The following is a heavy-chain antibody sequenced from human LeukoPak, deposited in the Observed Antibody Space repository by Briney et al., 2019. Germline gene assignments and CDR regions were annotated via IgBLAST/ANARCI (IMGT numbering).Heavy chain of an antibody. V-gene: IGHV2-5*02. CDR2: IYWDDDK. CDR3: AHSGTVTSPHDAFDV. Sequence: SGPRLVTAPQPLSLTCTFSGFSLSCRGVGVGWIRQPPGKALVWHALIYWDDDKRYSPSLKSRLTITNDTSKNQVVLTLTNMDPVDTGTYYCAHSGTVTSPHDAFDVWGQGTMVTVSS. CDR1: GFSLSCRGVG. D-gene: IGHD4-17*01. J-gene: IGHJ3*01.